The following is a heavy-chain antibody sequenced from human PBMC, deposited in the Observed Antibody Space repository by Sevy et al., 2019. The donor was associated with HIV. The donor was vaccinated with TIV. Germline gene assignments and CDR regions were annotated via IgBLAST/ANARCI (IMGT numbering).Heavy chain of an antibody. CDR1: GDSISSYY. CDR2: IYTSGRT. Sequence: SETLSLTCTVSGDSISSYYWSWIRQPAGKGLEWIGRIYTSGRTNYNPSLKSRVTMSVDTSKNQVSLKLRSVTAADTAVYFCTRGEVQLWPSGFDYWGQGTLVTVSS. V-gene: IGHV4-4*07. D-gene: IGHD1-1*01. J-gene: IGHJ4*02. CDR3: TRGEVQLWPSGFDY.